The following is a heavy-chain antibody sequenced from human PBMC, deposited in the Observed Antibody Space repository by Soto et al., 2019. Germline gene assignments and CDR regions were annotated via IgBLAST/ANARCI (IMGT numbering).Heavy chain of an antibody. Sequence: GESLRLSCAASGFTFSSYAMHWVRQAPGKGLEWVAVISYDGSNKYYADSVKGRFTISRDNSKNTLYLQMNSLRAEDTAVYYCARDPRQLVLAGGYYYYGMDVWGQGTTVTVSS. J-gene: IGHJ6*02. V-gene: IGHV3-30-3*01. CDR1: GFTFSSYA. CDR2: ISYDGSNK. D-gene: IGHD6-6*01. CDR3: ARDPRQLVLAGGYYYYGMDV.